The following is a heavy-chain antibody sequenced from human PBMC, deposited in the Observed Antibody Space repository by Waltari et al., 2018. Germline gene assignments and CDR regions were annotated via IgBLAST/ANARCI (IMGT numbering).Heavy chain of an antibody. Sequence: QVQLVQSGAEVKKPGASVKVSCKASGYTFTGYYMHWVRQAPGQGLEWMGGIIPIFGKANYEQKCQGRVTITADESTSTAYMELSSLRSEDTAVYYCARDRGYYYDSSGYYYDYWGQGTLVTVSS. CDR1: GYTFTGYY. V-gene: IGHV1-69*01. CDR3: ARDRGYYYDSSGYYYDY. J-gene: IGHJ4*02. D-gene: IGHD3-22*01. CDR2: IIPIFGKA.